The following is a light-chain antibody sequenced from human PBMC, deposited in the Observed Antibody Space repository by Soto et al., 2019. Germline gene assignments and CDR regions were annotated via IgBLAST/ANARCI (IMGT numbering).Light chain of an antibody. J-gene: IGKJ3*01. Sequence: DIQMTQSPSTLSASVGDRVTFTCRASQNINSWLAWYHQKPGKGPKLWIYKASSLESGVPSRFSGSGSATAISRTMSSLQPDEFAIYFCEQYNRYPYAIGPGTKVDI. V-gene: IGKV1-5*03. CDR1: QNINSW. CDR2: KAS. CDR3: EQYNRYPYA.